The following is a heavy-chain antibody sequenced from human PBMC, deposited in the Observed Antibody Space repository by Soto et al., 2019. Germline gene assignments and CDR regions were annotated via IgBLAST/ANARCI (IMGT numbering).Heavy chain of an antibody. CDR1: GFTFSSYG. V-gene: IGHV3-23*01. D-gene: IGHD5-18*01. Sequence: GGSLRLSCAASGFTFSSYGMSWVRQAPGEGLEWVSGISGSGGSTYYADSVKGRFTISRDNSKNTLYLQMYSLRAEDTAVYYCAKTGQGSSYGYYFDSWGQGTLVTVSS. CDR2: ISGSGGST. J-gene: IGHJ4*02. CDR3: AKTGQGSSYGYYFDS.